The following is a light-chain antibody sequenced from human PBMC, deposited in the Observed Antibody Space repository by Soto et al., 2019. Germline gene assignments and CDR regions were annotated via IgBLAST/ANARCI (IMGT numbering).Light chain of an antibody. CDR1: QSISSE. J-gene: IGKJ2*01. Sequence: EIVMTQSPATLSVSPGERATLSCRASQSISSESAWYQQRPGQPPRLLIYGASTRATGVPDRFTGSGSGSDFTLTISGLQSEDFAVYYCQQGHNWPLTFGQGTRLEI. CDR3: QQGHNWPLT. CDR2: GAS. V-gene: IGKV3-15*01.